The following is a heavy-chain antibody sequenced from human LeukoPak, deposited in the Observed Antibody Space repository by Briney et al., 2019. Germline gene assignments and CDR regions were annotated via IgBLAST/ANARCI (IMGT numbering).Heavy chain of an antibody. D-gene: IGHD3-10*01. J-gene: IGHJ6*02. CDR2: FNPEDGET. CDR3: ATVGVPLGFEEPRMDV. Sequence: AASVKVSCKVSGYTLTELFMHWVRQAPGKGVGWRGGFNPEDGETIYAEKFQGRVSMTEDTSTDTAYMELSSLRSEDTAVYYCATVGVPLGFEEPRMDVWGQGPTAPVSS. CDR1: GYTLTELF. V-gene: IGHV1-24*01.